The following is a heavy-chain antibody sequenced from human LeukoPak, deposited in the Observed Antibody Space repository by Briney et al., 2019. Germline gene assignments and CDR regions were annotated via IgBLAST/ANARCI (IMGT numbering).Heavy chain of an antibody. J-gene: IGHJ4*02. CDR2: ITHSGST. D-gene: IGHD1-20*01. V-gene: IGHV4-34*01. CDR1: GGSFSGYY. CDR3: ARGGPYNWNYFDY. Sequence: SETLSLTCAVYGGSFSGYYWSWIRQPPGKGLEWIGEITHSGSTNYNPSLKSRVTISVDTSKNQFSLKLSSVTAADTAVYYCARGGPYNWNYFDYWGQGTLVTVSS.